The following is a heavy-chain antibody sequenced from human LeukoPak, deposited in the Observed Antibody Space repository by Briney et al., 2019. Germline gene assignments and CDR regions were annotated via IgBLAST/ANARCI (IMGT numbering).Heavy chain of an antibody. J-gene: IGHJ4*02. Sequence: PGGSLRLSCAVSGFTFSGYYMSWIRQAPGKGLEWTSYITTSATTIYYADSVKGRFTMSRDNAKNSLFLQMNSLRAEDTAVYYCARARGYCSGGFCYAYDFDYWGQGTLVTVSS. CDR1: GFTFSGYY. CDR3: ARARGYCSGGFCYAYDFDY. V-gene: IGHV3-11*01. CDR2: ITTSATTI. D-gene: IGHD2-15*01.